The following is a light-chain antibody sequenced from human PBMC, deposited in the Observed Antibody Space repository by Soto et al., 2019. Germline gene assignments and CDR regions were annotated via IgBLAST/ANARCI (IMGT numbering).Light chain of an antibody. V-gene: IGLV2-8*01. CDR2: EVS. Sequence: QSVLTQPPSASGSPGQSVTISCTGTSSDVGGYNYVSWYQQHPGKAPKLMIYEVSKRPSGVPDRFYGSKSGNTASLTVSGPQAEDEADYYCSSYAGSNNFVFGGGTKLTVL. CDR1: SSDVGGYNY. CDR3: SSYAGSNNFV. J-gene: IGLJ2*01.